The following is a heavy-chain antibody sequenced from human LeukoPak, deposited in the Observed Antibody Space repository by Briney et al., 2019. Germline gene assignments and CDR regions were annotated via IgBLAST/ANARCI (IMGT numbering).Heavy chain of an antibody. J-gene: IGHJ4*02. CDR1: GFIFDNYA. CDR2: ISGDGGST. CDR3: ARESETSGWYDY. V-gene: IGHV3-43*02. D-gene: IGHD6-19*01. Sequence: PGASLRLSCAAPGFIFDNYAIHWVRQAPGEGLEWVSLISGDGGSTFYADSVRGRFTISRDNTRKSLSLQMSSLRSEDTALYYCARESETSGWYDYWGQGTLVTVSS.